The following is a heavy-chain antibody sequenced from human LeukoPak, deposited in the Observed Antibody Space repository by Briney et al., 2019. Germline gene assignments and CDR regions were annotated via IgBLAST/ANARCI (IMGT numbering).Heavy chain of an antibody. Sequence: GGSLRLSCEASGFTFSSYWMHWVRQAPGKGLEWVSYISSSGSTIYYADSVKGRFTISRDNAKNSLYLQMNSLRAEDTAVYYCARDNVGGGYDWGYYYYYGMDVWGQGTTVTVSS. D-gene: IGHD5-12*01. CDR1: GFTFSSYW. J-gene: IGHJ6*02. V-gene: IGHV3-48*04. CDR2: ISSSGSTI. CDR3: ARDNVGGGYDWGYYYYYGMDV.